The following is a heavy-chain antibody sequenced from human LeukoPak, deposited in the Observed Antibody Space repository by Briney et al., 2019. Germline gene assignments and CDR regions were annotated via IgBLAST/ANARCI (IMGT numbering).Heavy chain of an antibody. J-gene: IGHJ4*02. CDR3: ARARFEGSCSGGSCYSGPDY. CDR1: GGTFSSYT. CDR2: IIPILGIA. V-gene: IGHV1-69*02. D-gene: IGHD2-15*01. Sequence: GSSVKVSCKASGGTFSSYTIGWVRQAPGQGLEWMGRIIPILGIANHAQKFQGRVTITADKSTSTAYMELSSLRSEDTAVYYCARARFEGSCSGGSCYSGPDYWGQGTLVTVSS.